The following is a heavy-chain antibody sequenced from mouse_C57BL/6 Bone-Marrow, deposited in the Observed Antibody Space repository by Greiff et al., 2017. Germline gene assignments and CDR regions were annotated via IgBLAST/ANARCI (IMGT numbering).Heavy chain of an antibody. CDR3: ARKGLSIYDYDGDWYFDV. CDR1: GFSLTSYA. V-gene: IGHV2-9-1*01. J-gene: IGHJ1*03. CDR2: IWTGGGT. D-gene: IGHD2-4*01. Sequence: VHLVESGPGLVAPSQSLSITCTVSGFSLTSYAISWVRQPPGKGLEWLGVIWTGGGTNYNSALKSRLSISKDNSKSQVFLKMNSLQTDDTARYYCARKGLSIYDYDGDWYFDVWGTGTTVTVSS.